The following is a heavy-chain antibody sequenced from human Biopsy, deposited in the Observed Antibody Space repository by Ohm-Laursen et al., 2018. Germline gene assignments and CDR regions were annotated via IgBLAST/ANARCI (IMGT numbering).Heavy chain of an antibody. CDR3: ARLNSGTYDASDL. J-gene: IGHJ3*01. CDR1: GFSFSSYG. Sequence: SLRLSCTASGFSFSSYGMHWVRQAPGKGLEWVSSVTTTSSYIYYADSVKGRFTISRDNAKNSLYLQMNSLRAEDTAVYYRARLNSGTYDASDLWGQGTMVIVSS. D-gene: IGHD1-26*01. CDR2: VTTTSSYI. V-gene: IGHV3-21*01.